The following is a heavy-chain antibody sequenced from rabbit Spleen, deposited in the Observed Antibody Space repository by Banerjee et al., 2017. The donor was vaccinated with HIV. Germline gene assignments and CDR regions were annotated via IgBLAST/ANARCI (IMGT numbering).Heavy chain of an antibody. V-gene: IGHV1S45*01. CDR1: GVSFSGSSY. Sequence: QEQLVESGGGLVKPGAFMTLTCIASGVSFSGSSYMCWVRQAPGKGLEWIACIELGSSGFTYFASWAKGRFTISKTSSTTVTLHMTSLTAADTATYFCARDLAGVIGWNFNLWGQGTLVTVS. D-gene: IGHD4-1*01. J-gene: IGHJ4*01. CDR2: IELGSSGFT. CDR3: ARDLAGVIGWNFNL.